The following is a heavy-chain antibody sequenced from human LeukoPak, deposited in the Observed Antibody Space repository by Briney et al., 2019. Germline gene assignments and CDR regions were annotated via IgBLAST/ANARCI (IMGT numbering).Heavy chain of an antibody. CDR3: AREPAAGSGNY. D-gene: IGHD3-10*01. CDR2: IYPSGSA. CDR1: GGSISSRGYY. J-gene: IGHJ4*02. V-gene: IGHV4-61*02. Sequence: KPSETLSLTCTVSGGSISSRGYYWTWIRQSAGKGLEWIGRIYPSGSANYNPSFKSRVTISLDASKNQFSLKLSSVTAADPALYYCAREPAAGSGNYWGQGTLVTVSS.